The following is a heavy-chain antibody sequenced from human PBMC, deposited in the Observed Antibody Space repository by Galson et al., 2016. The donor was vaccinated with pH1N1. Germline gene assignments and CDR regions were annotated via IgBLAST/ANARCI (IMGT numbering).Heavy chain of an antibody. Sequence: SLRLSCAASGFTFRLHGMCWVRQAFGKGLEWVAYISGGGGDKFYAESVRGRLTISRDNANSTVSLQMDRLTVDDTAIYYCVQEDSRGYSYFLENWGQGTPVTASS. CDR2: ISGGGGDK. V-gene: IGHV3-23*01. CDR1: GFTFRLHG. D-gene: IGHD3-22*01. J-gene: IGHJ4*02. CDR3: VQEDSRGYSYFLEN.